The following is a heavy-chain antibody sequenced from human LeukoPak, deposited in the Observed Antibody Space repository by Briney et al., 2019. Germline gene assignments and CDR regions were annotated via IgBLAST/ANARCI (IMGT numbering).Heavy chain of an antibody. D-gene: IGHD3-16*01. J-gene: IGHJ4*02. V-gene: IGHV3-23*01. Sequence: GGSLRLSCAASGFSFRDYALSWVRQAPEKGLEWVSAIGSAGSTFYADSVKGRFTISRDNSKNTLYLQMNSLRAEDTAVYYCAKDQSEGITTPATFVDYWGQGTLVTVSS. CDR3: AKDQSEGITTPATFVDY. CDR2: IGSAGST. CDR1: GFSFRDYA.